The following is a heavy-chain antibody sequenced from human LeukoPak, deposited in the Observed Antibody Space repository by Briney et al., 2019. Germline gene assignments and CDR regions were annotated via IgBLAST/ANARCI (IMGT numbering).Heavy chain of an antibody. Sequence: GGSLRLSCAASGFTFSNYWMHGVRQAPGKGLVWISRIKSDGTSINYADSVKGLLHISRDNAKNRLFLQMNSLRAEDTAVYFCARGHCSGGRCHSVGYYGMDVWGQGTTVTVSS. CDR3: ARGHCSGGRCHSVGYYGMDV. CDR1: GFTFSNYW. V-gene: IGHV3-74*01. J-gene: IGHJ6*02. CDR2: IKSDGTSI. D-gene: IGHD2-15*01.